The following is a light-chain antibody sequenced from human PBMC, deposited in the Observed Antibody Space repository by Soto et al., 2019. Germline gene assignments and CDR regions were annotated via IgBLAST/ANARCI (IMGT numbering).Light chain of an antibody. CDR1: SSDVGSYNY. V-gene: IGLV2-14*03. CDR3: SSYTTSNTRQIV. Sequence: QSLLTQLASVYGSPGQSINISCTGTSSDVGSYNYVSWYQHHPGKAPKLIIYDVSNRPSGVSNPFSGSKSGNTASLTISGLQPEDEADYYCSSYTTSNTRQIVFGTGTKVTV. J-gene: IGLJ1*01. CDR2: DVS.